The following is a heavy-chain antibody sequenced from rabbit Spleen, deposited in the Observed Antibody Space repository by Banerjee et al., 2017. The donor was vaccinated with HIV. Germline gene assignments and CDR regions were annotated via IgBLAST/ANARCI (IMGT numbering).Heavy chain of an antibody. CDR2: IDPIFGGT. D-gene: IGHD4-1*01. J-gene: IGHJ4*01. CDR3: VRNSGWGVTYFTL. V-gene: IGHV1S47*01. Sequence: QEQLVESGGGLVQPGGSLTLSCKASGFDFSRFGVSWVRQAPGKGLEWIGYIDPIFGGTFFAGWVNGRFTISSHNAQNTLFLQLNSLTVADTATYFCVRNSGWGVTYFTLWGPGTLVTVS. CDR1: GFDFSRFG.